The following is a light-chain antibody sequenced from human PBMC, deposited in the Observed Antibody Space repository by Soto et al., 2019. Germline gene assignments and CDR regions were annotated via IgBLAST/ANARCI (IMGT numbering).Light chain of an antibody. CDR3: QQAGGCTT. V-gene: IGKV1-12*01. CDR2: GAS. Sequence: DIQMTQSPSSVSASVGDTVTITCRASQHVNNWLAWYQQKPGAAPKLLIYGASTLDSGVPSRFSGSGSGTDFTLTISSLEPEDFAAYFCQQAGGCTTFGQGTRLDIK. J-gene: IGKJ5*01. CDR1: QHVNNW.